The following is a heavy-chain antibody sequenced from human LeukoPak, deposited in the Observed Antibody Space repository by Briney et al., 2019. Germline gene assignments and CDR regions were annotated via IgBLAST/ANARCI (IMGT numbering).Heavy chain of an antibody. Sequence: PSETLSLTCTVSGGSISSYYWSWIRQPPGKGLEWIGYIYYSGSTNYNPSLKSRVTISVDTSMNQFSLKLISVTAADTAMYYCARGGPYFLGSSFDYWGQGTLVTVSS. J-gene: IGHJ4*02. CDR1: GGSISSYY. CDR2: IYYSGST. D-gene: IGHD3-16*01. V-gene: IGHV4-59*01. CDR3: ARGGPYFLGSSFDY.